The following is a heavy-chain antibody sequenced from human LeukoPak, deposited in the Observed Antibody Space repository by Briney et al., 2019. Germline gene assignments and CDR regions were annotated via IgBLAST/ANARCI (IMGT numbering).Heavy chain of an antibody. CDR2: IYDSGST. D-gene: IGHD1-26*01. V-gene: IGHV4-59*02. J-gene: IGHJ4*02. CDR1: GGSVSSYY. Sequence: SETLSLTCIVSGGSVSSYYWSWIRQPPGKGLEWFGYIYDSGSTNYNPSLKSRVTISVDTSKNQFSLRLSSVTAADTAVYYCARSPGWGFDYWGPGTLVTVS. CDR3: ARSPGWGFDY.